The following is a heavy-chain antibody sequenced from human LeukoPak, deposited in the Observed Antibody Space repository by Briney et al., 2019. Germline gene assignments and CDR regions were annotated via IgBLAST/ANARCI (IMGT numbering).Heavy chain of an antibody. D-gene: IGHD6-19*01. V-gene: IGHV3-33*01. Sequence: GGSLRLSCAASGFTFSNYGIHWVRQAPGKGLEWVALIWYDESNKFYADSVKGRFTISRDNSKNTLYLQMNSLRAEDTAVYYCARWRAGIAVAVDYWGQGTLVTVSS. J-gene: IGHJ4*02. CDR2: IWYDESNK. CDR3: ARWRAGIAVAVDY. CDR1: GFTFSNYG.